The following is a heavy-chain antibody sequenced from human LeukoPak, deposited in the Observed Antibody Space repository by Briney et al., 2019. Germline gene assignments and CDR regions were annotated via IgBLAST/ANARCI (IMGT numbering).Heavy chain of an antibody. V-gene: IGHV3-23*01. D-gene: IGHD6-25*01. Sequence: PGGSLRLSCAASVFTFTSYGMSWVRQAPGKGLEWVSAICGSGGTTYYADSVKGRFTISRDNSKNTLYLQMNSLRAEDTAVYYCAKEGPKSIAATGYYMDVWGKGTTVTISS. J-gene: IGHJ6*03. CDR3: AKEGPKSIAATGYYMDV. CDR2: ICGSGGTT. CDR1: VFTFTSYG.